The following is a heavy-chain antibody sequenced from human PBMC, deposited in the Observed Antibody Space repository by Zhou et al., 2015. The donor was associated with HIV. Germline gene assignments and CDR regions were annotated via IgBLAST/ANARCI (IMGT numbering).Heavy chain of an antibody. CDR3: ARGLDYYDSGAYYPFYFDY. CDR2: ISAYNGNT. Sequence: QVHLVQSGVEVKKSGASVKVSCKASGYPFTSYGISWVRQAPGQGLEWMGWISAYNGNTHYAQKLQGRVTMTTDTSTSTAYMELRSLRSDDTAVYYCARGLDYYDSGAYYPFYFDYWGQGTLVTVSS. CDR1: GYPFTSYG. D-gene: IGHD3-22*01. V-gene: IGHV1-18*01. J-gene: IGHJ4*02.